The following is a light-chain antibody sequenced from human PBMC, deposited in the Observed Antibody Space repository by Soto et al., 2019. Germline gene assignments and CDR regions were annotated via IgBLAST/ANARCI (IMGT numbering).Light chain of an antibody. Sequence: DIQMTQSPSTLSASVGDRVTITCRASQSISKWLAWYQQKPGKAPKLLMYDVSSLESGVPSRFSGSGSGTDFTLTISRLEPEDFAVYYCQQYGSSGTFGQGTKVDI. CDR1: QSISKW. J-gene: IGKJ1*01. CDR3: QQYGSSGT. CDR2: DVS. V-gene: IGKV1-5*01.